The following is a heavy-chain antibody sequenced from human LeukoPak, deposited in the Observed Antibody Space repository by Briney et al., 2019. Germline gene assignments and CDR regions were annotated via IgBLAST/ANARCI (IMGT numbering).Heavy chain of an antibody. D-gene: IGHD6-19*01. J-gene: IGHJ4*02. CDR1: GGSFNNYA. Sequence: ASVKVSCKASGGSFNNYAISWVRQAPGQGLEWMGWINAGNGNTKYSQKFQGRVTITRDTSASTAYMELSSLRSEDTAVYYCARDSPFSGWQQEIDYWGQGTLVTVSS. V-gene: IGHV1-3*01. CDR3: ARDSPFSGWQQEIDY. CDR2: INAGNGNT.